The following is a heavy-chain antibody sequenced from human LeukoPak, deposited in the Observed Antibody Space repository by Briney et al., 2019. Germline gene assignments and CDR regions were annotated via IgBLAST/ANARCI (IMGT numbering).Heavy chain of an antibody. CDR3: ARLDTAMATRWFDP. Sequence: SETLSLTCTVSGGSISSYYWSWIRQPPGKGLEWIGYIYYSGSTNYNPSLKSQVTISVDTSNNQLSLKLSSVTAADTAVYYCARLDTAMATRWFDPWGQGTLVTVSS. J-gene: IGHJ5*02. CDR1: GGSISSYY. D-gene: IGHD5-18*01. CDR2: IYYSGST. V-gene: IGHV4-59*08.